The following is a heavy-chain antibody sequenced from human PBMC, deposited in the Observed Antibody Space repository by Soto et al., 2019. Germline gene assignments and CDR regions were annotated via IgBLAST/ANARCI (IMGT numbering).Heavy chain of an antibody. D-gene: IGHD6-6*01. CDR1: GFTFSSYG. CDR3: AKESYSSSSPGMDV. V-gene: IGHV3-30*18. J-gene: IGHJ6*02. CDR2: ISYDGSNK. Sequence: GGSLRLSCAASGFTFSSYGMHWVRQAPGKGLEWVAVISYDGSNKYYADSVKGRFTISRDNSKNTLYLQMNSLRAEDTAVYYCAKESYSSSSPGMDVWGQGTTVTVSS.